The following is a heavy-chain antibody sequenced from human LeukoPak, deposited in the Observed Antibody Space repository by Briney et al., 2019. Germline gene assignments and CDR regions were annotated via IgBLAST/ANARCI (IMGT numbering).Heavy chain of an antibody. J-gene: IGHJ5*02. Sequence: SETLSLTCAVYGGSFSGYYWSWIRQPPGKGLEWIGEINHSGSTNYNPSLKSRVTISVDTSKNQFSLKLSSVTAADTAVYYCASHPVTYCSSSRCNWFDPWGQGTLVTVSS. CDR2: INHSGST. CDR3: ASHPVTYCSSSRCNWFDP. CDR1: GGSFSGYY. V-gene: IGHV4-34*01. D-gene: IGHD2-2*01.